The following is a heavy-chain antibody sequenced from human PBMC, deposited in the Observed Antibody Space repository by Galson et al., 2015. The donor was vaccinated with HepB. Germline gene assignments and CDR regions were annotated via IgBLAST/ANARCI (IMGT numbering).Heavy chain of an antibody. J-gene: IGHJ2*01. D-gene: IGHD6-13*01. Sequence: QSGAEVKKPGESLRISCKGSGYSFTSYWISWVRQMPGKGLEWMGRIDPSDSYTNYSPSFQGHVTISADKSISTAYLQWSSLKASDTAMYYCATSLAATHPGAWRAAFDLWGRGTLVTVSS. CDR3: ATSLAATHPGAWRAAFDL. V-gene: IGHV5-10-1*01. CDR1: GYSFTSYW. CDR2: IDPSDSYT.